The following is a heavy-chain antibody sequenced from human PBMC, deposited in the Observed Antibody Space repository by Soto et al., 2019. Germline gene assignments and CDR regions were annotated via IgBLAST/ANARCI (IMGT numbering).Heavy chain of an antibody. CDR3: AKTPRFLEWLFVY. CDR1: GFTFSSYA. J-gene: IGHJ4*02. D-gene: IGHD3-3*01. Sequence: QAGGSLRLSCAASGFTFSSYAMSWVRQAPGKGLEWVSAISGSGGSTYYADSVKGRFTISRDNSKNTLYLQMNSLRAEDTAVYYCAKTPRFLEWLFVYWGQGTLVTVSS. CDR2: ISGSGGST. V-gene: IGHV3-23*01.